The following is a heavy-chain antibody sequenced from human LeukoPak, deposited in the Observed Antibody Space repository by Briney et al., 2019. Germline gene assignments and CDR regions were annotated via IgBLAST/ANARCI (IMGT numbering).Heavy chain of an antibody. CDR3: GAHISSSWMGRIYYFDY. CDR1: GGSFSGYY. D-gene: IGHD6-6*01. Sequence: SETLSLTCAVYGGSFSGYYWSWIRQPPGKGLEWIGEINHSGSTNYNPSLKSRVTISVDTSKNQFSLKLSSVTAADTAVYYCGAHISSSWMGRIYYFDYWGQGTLVTVSS. CDR2: INHSGST. J-gene: IGHJ4*02. V-gene: IGHV4-34*01.